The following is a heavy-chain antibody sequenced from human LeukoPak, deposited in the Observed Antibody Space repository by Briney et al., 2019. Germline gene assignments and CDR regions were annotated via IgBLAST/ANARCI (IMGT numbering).Heavy chain of an antibody. D-gene: IGHD6-6*01. CDR2: LKQDGSEE. CDR1: GFTFDDYT. V-gene: IGHV3-7*05. CDR3: ARDPYSSTWSYGMDV. J-gene: IGHJ6*02. Sequence: PGGSLRLSCAASGFTFDDYTMHWVRQAPGKGLEWVANLKQDGSEEVYVDSVRGRFTISRDNAKNSLFLQMNTLRAEDTAVYYCARDPYSSTWSYGMDVWGQGTTVTVSS.